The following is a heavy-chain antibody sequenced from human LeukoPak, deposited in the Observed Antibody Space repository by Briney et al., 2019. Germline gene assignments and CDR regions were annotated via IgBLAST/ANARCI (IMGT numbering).Heavy chain of an antibody. Sequence: TPSETLSLTCTVSGGSISSSSYYWGWIRQPPGKGLEWIGSIYYSGSTYYNPSLKSRVTISVDTSKNQFSLKLSSVTAADTAVYYCASLSSLDAFDIWGQGTMVTVSS. CDR1: GGSISSSSYY. CDR2: IYYSGST. J-gene: IGHJ3*02. V-gene: IGHV4-39*01. CDR3: ASLSSLDAFDI. D-gene: IGHD3-10*01.